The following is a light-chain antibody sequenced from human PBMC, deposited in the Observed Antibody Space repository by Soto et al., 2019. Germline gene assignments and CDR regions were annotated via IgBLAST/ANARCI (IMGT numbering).Light chain of an antibody. Sequence: QSALAQPASVSGSPGQSITISCTGTSRDVGGYNYVSWYQQHPGKAPKLMIYDVSNRPSGVSNRFSGSKSGNTASLTISGLQAEDEADYYCSSYTSSSNLDVVFGGGTKVTV. CDR2: DVS. CDR3: SSYTSSSNLDVV. J-gene: IGLJ2*01. CDR1: SRDVGGYNY. V-gene: IGLV2-14*01.